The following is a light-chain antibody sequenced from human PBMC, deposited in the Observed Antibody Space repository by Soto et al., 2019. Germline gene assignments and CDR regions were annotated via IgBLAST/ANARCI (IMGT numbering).Light chain of an antibody. CDR3: CSYAGSYTYV. CDR2: DAT. Sequence: QSVLTQPRSVSGSPGQSVTISCTGTSSDVGGYNYVSWYQHHPGKAPKLMIYDATKRPSGVRDRFSASKSGNTASLTISGLQAEDEADYYCCSYAGSYTYVFGTGTKVT. J-gene: IGLJ1*01. V-gene: IGLV2-11*01. CDR1: SSDVGGYNY.